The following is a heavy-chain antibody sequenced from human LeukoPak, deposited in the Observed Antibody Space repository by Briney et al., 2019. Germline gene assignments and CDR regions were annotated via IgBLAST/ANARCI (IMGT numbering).Heavy chain of an antibody. D-gene: IGHD3-9*01. V-gene: IGHV4-30-2*01. CDR1: GASISTGSFT. J-gene: IGHJ4*02. CDR2: VFHTGSI. Sequence: SETLSLTCSVSGASISTGSFTWTWIRPPPGKGLEWLGYVFHTGSINYNPSLKTRVTLSVDKSKNQFSLRLDSVTAADTAVYFCARGHDILTGSLDSWGPGILVTVSS. CDR3: ARGHDILTGSLDS.